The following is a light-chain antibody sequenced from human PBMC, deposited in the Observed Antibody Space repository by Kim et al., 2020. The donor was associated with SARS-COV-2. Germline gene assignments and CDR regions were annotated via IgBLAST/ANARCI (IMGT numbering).Light chain of an antibody. Sequence: AAGERATLTCSASQRSSSSNLAWYQQKVGQAPRLLIYGASSRATGIPDRFSGSGSGTDFTLTISRLVTEDFAVYYCQQYGSSPVTFGGGTKVDIK. J-gene: IGKJ4*01. CDR1: QRSSSSN. CDR3: QQYGSSPVT. V-gene: IGKV3-20*01. CDR2: GAS.